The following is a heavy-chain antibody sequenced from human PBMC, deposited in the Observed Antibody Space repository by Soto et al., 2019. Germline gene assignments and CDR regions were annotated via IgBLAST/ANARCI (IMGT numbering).Heavy chain of an antibody. D-gene: IGHD2-21*02. J-gene: IGHJ4*02. CDR1: GFAFSNYA. V-gene: IGHV3-23*01. CDR2: IRGNGDRT. Sequence: EEQLLESGGALVVPGGSLRLSCAASGFAFSNYAMTWVRQAPGKGLEWVSSIRGNGDRTYYAESVKGRFTISRDNSKSALFLQMNSLRADDTAVYFWARAEVTAVFGFWGQGTLVTVSS. CDR3: ARAEVTAVFGF.